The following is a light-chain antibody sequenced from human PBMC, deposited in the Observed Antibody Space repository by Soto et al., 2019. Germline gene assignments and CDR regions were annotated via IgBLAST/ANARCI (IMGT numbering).Light chain of an antibody. CDR3: QQYGSSPRT. CDR2: AIS. Sequence: EIVMTQSPATLSLSPGERATLSCGASQTITNTYLAWFQQKPGLAPRLLVYAISTRATGIPDRFSGSGSGTDFTLTISRLEPEDFAVYYCQQYGSSPRTFGQGTKVEVK. V-gene: IGKV3D-20*01. J-gene: IGKJ1*01. CDR1: QTITNTY.